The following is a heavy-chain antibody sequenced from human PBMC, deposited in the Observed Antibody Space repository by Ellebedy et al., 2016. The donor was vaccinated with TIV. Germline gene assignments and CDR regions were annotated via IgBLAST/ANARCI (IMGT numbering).Heavy chain of an antibody. J-gene: IGHJ6*03. CDR2: IYDSGST. V-gene: IGHV4-59*01. CDR1: GGSISRYF. Sequence: SETLSLTCTVSGGSISRYFWSWIRQSPGKGLEWIGYIYDSGSTNYNPSLKSRVAISVGTSQNHFSLNLYSVTAADTAVYYCARGQYSGYDVDSYFYFMDVWGKGTTVTVSS. CDR3: ARGQYSGYDVDSYFYFMDV. D-gene: IGHD5-12*01.